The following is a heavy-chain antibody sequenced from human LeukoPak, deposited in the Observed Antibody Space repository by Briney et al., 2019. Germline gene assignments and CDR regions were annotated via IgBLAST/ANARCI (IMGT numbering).Heavy chain of an antibody. D-gene: IGHD2-2*01. CDR2: ISYDGSNK. CDR1: GFTFSSYA. V-gene: IGHV3-30-3*01. CDR3: AKGPQYQLLFPFDY. Sequence: GGSLRLSCAASGFTFSSYAMHWVRQAPGKGLEWVAVISYDGSNKYYADSVKGRFTISRDNSKNTLYLQMNSLRAEDTAVYYCAKGPQYQLLFPFDYWGQGTLVTVSS. J-gene: IGHJ4*02.